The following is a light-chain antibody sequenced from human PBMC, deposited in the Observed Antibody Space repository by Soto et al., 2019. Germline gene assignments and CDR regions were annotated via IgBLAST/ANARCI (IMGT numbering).Light chain of an antibody. CDR3: HQYNTYSQT. J-gene: IGKJ1*01. CDR1: QSISGW. CDR2: DAS. V-gene: IGKV1-5*01. Sequence: DIQMTQTPATLSAFAGDRVTVTCRASQSISGWLAWYQQKPGKAPKLLIYDASTLESGVPSRFSGSGSGTEFTLTISSLQPEDFATYYCHQYNTYSQTFGQGTKVEI.